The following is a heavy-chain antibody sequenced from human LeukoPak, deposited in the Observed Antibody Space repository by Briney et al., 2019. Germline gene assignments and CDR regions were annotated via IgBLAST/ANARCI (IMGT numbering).Heavy chain of an antibody. D-gene: IGHD1-26*01. Sequence: GGTLRLSCAASGFTFSSYGMQWVSQAPAKGREWVAVISYDGSNKYYADSVKGRFTISRDNSKNTLYLQMNSLRAEDTAVYYCAKSILVSGSYLSGDAFDIWGQGTMVTVSS. J-gene: IGHJ3*02. V-gene: IGHV3-30*18. CDR1: GFTFSSYG. CDR3: AKSILVSGSYLSGDAFDI. CDR2: ISYDGSNK.